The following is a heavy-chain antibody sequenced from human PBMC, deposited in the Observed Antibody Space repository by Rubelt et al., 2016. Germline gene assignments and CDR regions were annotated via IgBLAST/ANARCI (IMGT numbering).Heavy chain of an antibody. CDR1: GFTFGGYS. CDR3: AREIVGGTTLFDY. J-gene: IGHJ4*02. D-gene: IGHD1-26*01. Sequence: VRPGGSLRLSCAASGFTFGGYSMNWLRQAPGKGLECVSRITTNGVNTYYADSVRGRFTISRDNAKNSLYLQMNSLRAEDTAVYYCAREIVGGTTLFDYWGQGTLVTVAS. CDR2: ITTNGVNT. V-gene: IGHV3-48*04.